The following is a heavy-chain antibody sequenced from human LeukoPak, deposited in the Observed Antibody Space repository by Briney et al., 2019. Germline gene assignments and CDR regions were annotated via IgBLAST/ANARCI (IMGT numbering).Heavy chain of an antibody. CDR3: ARDEMATIGYAFDI. V-gene: IGHV1-8*01. CDR1: GYTFTSYD. Sequence: ASVKVSCKASGYTFTSYDINWVRQAPGQGLEWMGWMKPNSGNTGYAQKFQGRVTMTRNTSISTAYMELSSLRSEDTAVYYCARDEMATIGYAFDIWGQGTMVTVSS. D-gene: IGHD5-24*01. J-gene: IGHJ3*02. CDR2: MKPNSGNT.